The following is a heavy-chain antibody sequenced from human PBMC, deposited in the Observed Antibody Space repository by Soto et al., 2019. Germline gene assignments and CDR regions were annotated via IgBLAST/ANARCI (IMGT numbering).Heavy chain of an antibody. Sequence: LRLSCAASGFTFSNAWMSWVRQAPGKGLEWVGRIKSKTDGGTTDYAAPVKGRFTISRDDSKNTLYLQMNSLKTEDTAVYYCTTDPSWFGELFAYYYGMDVWGQGTTVTVSS. CDR3: TTDPSWFGELFAYYYGMDV. J-gene: IGHJ6*02. CDR1: GFTFSNAW. V-gene: IGHV3-15*01. CDR2: IKSKTDGGTT. D-gene: IGHD3-10*01.